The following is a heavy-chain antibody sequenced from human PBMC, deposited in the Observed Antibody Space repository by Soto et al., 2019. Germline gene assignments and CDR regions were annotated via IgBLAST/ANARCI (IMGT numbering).Heavy chain of an antibody. D-gene: IGHD6-6*01. V-gene: IGHV1-3*01. J-gene: IGHJ4*02. CDR1: GYTFTSHA. CDR2: IHAGNGKT. CDR3: ASGGRVAAPSFDY. Sequence: QVQFVQSGAEVKRPGASVTVSCKASGYTFTSHAIHWVRQAPGERLECMGWIHAGNGKTKYSQSFQGRVTFTSDTSASTAYMELSSLKSEDTAVYYCASGGRVAAPSFDYWGQGTLVTVSS.